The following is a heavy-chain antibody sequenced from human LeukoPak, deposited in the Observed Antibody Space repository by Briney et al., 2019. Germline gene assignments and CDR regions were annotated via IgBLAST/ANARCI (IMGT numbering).Heavy chain of an antibody. CDR2: ISDSGGTT. Sequence: GGSLRLSCAASGFTFSTYPMSWVGKPQGRGLKGAPGISDSGGTTDYADSVKGRFAISRDNSNNTLYLQMNSLRAEDTAVYYCAKARSGSSSSCYNYWGQGTLVTVSS. V-gene: IGHV3-23*01. CDR1: GFTFSTYP. CDR3: AKARSGSSSSCYNY. J-gene: IGHJ4*02. D-gene: IGHD2-2*02.